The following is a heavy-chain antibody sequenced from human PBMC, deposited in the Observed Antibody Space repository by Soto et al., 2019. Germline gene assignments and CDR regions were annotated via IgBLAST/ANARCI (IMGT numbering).Heavy chain of an antibody. CDR2: IYYSGST. V-gene: IGHV4-39*01. Sequence: SETLSLTCTVSGGSISSSSYYWGWIRQPPGKGLEWIGSIYYSGSTYYNPSLKSRVTISVDTSKNQFSLKLSSVTAADTAVYYCARLGSYDSSGYRDDYWGQGTLVTVSS. CDR3: ARLGSYDSSGYRDDY. CDR1: GGSISSSSYY. J-gene: IGHJ4*02. D-gene: IGHD3-22*01.